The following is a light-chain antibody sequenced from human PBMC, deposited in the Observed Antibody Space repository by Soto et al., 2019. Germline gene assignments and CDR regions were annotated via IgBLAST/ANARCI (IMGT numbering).Light chain of an antibody. CDR3: QQYNTYPFT. Sequence: DIQMTQSPSTLSASVGDRVTITCRASQSISSWLAWYQQKPGKAPNLLLYDASNLESGVPSRFSGSRSGTEFTLTISSLQPDDFATYYCQQYNTYPFTVGPGTKVNVK. CDR2: DAS. V-gene: IGKV1-5*01. J-gene: IGKJ3*01. CDR1: QSISSW.